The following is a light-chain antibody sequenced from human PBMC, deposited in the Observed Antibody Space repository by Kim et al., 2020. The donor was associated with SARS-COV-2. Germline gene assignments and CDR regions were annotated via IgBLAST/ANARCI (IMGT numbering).Light chain of an antibody. CDR2: DAS. CDR1: HDISNY. J-gene: IGKJ2*01. V-gene: IGKV1-33*01. Sequence: SASVGDRATITCQASHDISNYINWYQQKPGKAPQLLIYDASNLETGVPSRFSGSGSGTDFTLTISSLQPEDIATYYCQQYNDFPYIFGQGTKLEI. CDR3: QQYNDFPYI.